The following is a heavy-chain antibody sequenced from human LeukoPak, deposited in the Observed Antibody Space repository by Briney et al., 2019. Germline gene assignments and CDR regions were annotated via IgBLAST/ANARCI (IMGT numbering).Heavy chain of an antibody. CDR1: GYTFTSYG. D-gene: IGHD2-15*01. Sequence: ASVKVSCKASGYTFTSYGISWVRQAPGQGLEWMGWISAYNGNTNYAQKLQGRVTMTTDTSTSTAYMELRSLRSDDTAVYYCARGVLSGYCSGASCVYFDYWGQGTLVTVSS. CDR3: ARGVLSGYCSGASCVYFDY. V-gene: IGHV1-18*01. J-gene: IGHJ4*02. CDR2: ISAYNGNT.